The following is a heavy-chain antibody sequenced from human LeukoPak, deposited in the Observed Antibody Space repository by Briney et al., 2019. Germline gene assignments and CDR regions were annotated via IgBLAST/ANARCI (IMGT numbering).Heavy chain of an antibody. D-gene: IGHD3-22*01. CDR3: ARQSITTTYYMDV. V-gene: IGHV5-51*01. CDR2: IYPGDSDT. J-gene: IGHJ6*03. CDR1: GYSFTSYW. Sequence: GESLKISCKGSGYSFTSYWIGWVRQMPGKGLEWMGIIYPGDSDTRYSPSFQGQVTISADKSISTAYLQWSSPKASDTAMYYCARQSITTTYYMDVWGKGTTVTVSS.